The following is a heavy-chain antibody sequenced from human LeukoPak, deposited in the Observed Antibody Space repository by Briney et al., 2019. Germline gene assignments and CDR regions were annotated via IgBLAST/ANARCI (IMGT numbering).Heavy chain of an antibody. CDR2: ISSSSDYI. J-gene: IGHJ4*02. D-gene: IGHD6-19*01. Sequence: PGGSLRLSCAASGFTFSSYSMNWVRQAPGKGLEWVSSISSSSDYIYYADSVKGRFTISRDNAKNSLYVQMNSLRAEDTAVYYCARDGIAVAGTFYFDYWGQGTLVTVSS. V-gene: IGHV3-21*01. CDR1: GFTFSSYS. CDR3: ARDGIAVAGTFYFDY.